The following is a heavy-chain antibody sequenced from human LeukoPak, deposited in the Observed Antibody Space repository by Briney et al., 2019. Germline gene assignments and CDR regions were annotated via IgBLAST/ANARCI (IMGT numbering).Heavy chain of an antibody. J-gene: IGHJ4*02. D-gene: IGHD1-26*01. CDR3: ARVLGSYWSYLDY. CDR2: INWNSGST. CDR1: GFTVDDYG. Sequence: PGRSLRPSCAPDGFTVDDYGTNSVSHEARDWLGWVSGINWNSGSTSYADSVKGRFTISRDNAKNSLYLQMNSLRAEDTALYYCARVLGSYWSYLDYWGQGTLVTVSS. V-gene: IGHV3-20*04.